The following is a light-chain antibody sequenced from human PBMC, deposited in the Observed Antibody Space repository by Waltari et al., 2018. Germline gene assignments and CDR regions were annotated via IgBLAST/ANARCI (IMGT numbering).Light chain of an antibody. V-gene: IGKV3-20*01. CDR3: QHYANSAGWT. CDR1: QNIGSGP. CDR2: GAS. Sequence: EIVLTQSPGTLSLSPGERGTLSCRASQNIGSGPIAWYQQKPGQTPRLLIYGASSRATDIPDRFSGSGSGTDFALIISSLEPEDFAVYYCQHYANSAGWTFGQGTKVEIK. J-gene: IGKJ1*01.